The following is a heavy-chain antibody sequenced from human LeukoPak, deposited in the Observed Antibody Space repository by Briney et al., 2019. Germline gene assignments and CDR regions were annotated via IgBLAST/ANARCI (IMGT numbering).Heavy chain of an antibody. V-gene: IGHV4-59*01. CDR3: ARVFSTNYYDDRGWFDP. CDR2: IYYTGST. Sequence: PSETLSLTCTVPNGSISTYYWSWIRQSPGKGLEWIGYIYYTGSTNYNPSLKSRVTISVDTSKNQFSLKLSSVTAADTAVYYCARVFSTNYYDDRGWFDPWGQGTLVTVSS. D-gene: IGHD3-22*01. J-gene: IGHJ5*02. CDR1: NGSISTYY.